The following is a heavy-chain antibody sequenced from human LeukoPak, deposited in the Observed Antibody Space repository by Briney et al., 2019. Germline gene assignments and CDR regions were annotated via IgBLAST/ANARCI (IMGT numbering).Heavy chain of an antibody. CDR3: ARGSVRGATSYYYYYYYMDV. D-gene: IGHD3-10*01. CDR1: GFTFSSYS. Sequence: GRSLRLSCAASGFTFSSYSMNWVRQAPGKGLEWVSYISSSSSTIYYADSVKGRFTISRDNAKNSLYLQMNSLRAEDTAVYYCARGSVRGATSYYYYYYYMDVWGKGTTVTVSS. CDR2: ISSSSSTI. V-gene: IGHV3-48*01. J-gene: IGHJ6*03.